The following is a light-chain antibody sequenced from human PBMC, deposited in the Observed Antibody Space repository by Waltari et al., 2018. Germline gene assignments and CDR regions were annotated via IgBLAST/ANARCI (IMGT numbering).Light chain of an antibody. V-gene: IGLV1-40*01. J-gene: IGLJ3*02. CDR3: QSFDRSLRGWV. CDR2: LNT. Sequence: QFVLTQPPSVSGTPGQRVTISCTGSSSNSGAGSDVFWYQRLPGTAPKLLIYLNTNRPSGVPDRFSGSRSGTSASLAISGLQIDDEGDYYCQSFDRSLRGWVFGGGTKLTVL. CDR1: SSNSGAGSD.